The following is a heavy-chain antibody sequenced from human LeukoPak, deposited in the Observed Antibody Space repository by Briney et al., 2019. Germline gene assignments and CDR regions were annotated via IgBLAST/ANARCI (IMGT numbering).Heavy chain of an antibody. CDR1: GGSISSYY. V-gene: IGHV4-59*12. CDR2: IYYSGST. D-gene: IGHD6-13*01. CDR3: ATRIAAAGPFDY. Sequence: HPSETLSLTCTVSGGSISSYYWSWIRQPPGKGLEWIGYIYYSGSTNYNPSLKSRVTISVDTSKNQFSLKLSSVTAADTAVYYCATRIAAAGPFDYWGQGTLVTVSS. J-gene: IGHJ4*02.